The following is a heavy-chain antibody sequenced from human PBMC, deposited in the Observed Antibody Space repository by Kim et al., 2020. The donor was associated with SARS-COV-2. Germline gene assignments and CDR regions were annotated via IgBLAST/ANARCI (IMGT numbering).Heavy chain of an antibody. CDR1: GGSFSGYY. CDR3: ARGCTNRPGYSGYDFPRTTFRGWFDP. V-gene: IGHV4-34*01. Sequence: SETLSLTCAVYGGSFSGYYWSWICQPPGKGLEWIGEINHSGSTNYNQSLKSRVTISVDTSKNPFSLKLSSVTAADTAVYYCARGCTNRPGYSGYDFPRTTFRGWFDPWGQGTLVTVSS. J-gene: IGHJ5*02. D-gene: IGHD5-12*01. CDR2: INHSGST.